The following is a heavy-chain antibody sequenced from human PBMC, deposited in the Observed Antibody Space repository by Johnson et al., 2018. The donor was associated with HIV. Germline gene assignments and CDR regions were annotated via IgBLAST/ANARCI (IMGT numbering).Heavy chain of an antibody. J-gene: IGHJ3*01. V-gene: IGHV3-30*14. CDR1: GFTFSSYA. D-gene: IGHD3-10*01. Sequence: QVQLVESGGGVVQPGRSLRLSCAASGFTFSSYAMHWVRQAPGKGLEWVAVISYDGSNKYYADSVKGRFTISRDNSKNTLYLQMNSLRAEDTAVYYCATLMVRGARGGFDVWGQGTMVIVSS. CDR2: ISYDGSNK. CDR3: ATLMVRGARGGFDV.